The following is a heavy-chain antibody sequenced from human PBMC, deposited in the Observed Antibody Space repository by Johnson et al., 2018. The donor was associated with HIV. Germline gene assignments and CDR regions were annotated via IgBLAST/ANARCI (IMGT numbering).Heavy chain of an antibody. D-gene: IGHD3-22*01. CDR1: GFTFSSYA. V-gene: IGHV3-30*04. Sequence: VQLVESGGGVVQPGRSLRLSCAASGFTFSSYAMHWVRQAPGKGLEWVAVISYDGSNKYYADSVKGRFTMSRDNSKNRLYLQMNRLRVEDTAVYYCAKVWDYYDSNAFDIWGQGTMVTVSS. CDR2: ISYDGSNK. J-gene: IGHJ3*02. CDR3: AKVWDYYDSNAFDI.